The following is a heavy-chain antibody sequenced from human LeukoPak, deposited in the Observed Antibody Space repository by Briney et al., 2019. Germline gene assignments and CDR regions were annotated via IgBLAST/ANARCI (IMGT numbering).Heavy chain of an antibody. CDR2: IYYSGST. CDR3: ARDTHYDFWSGYPPRAFDI. D-gene: IGHD3-3*01. J-gene: IGHJ3*02. CDR1: GGSISSSDYY. V-gene: IGHV4-39*07. Sequence: SETLSLTCTVSGGSISSSDYYWGWIRQPPGKGLEWIGSIYYSGSTYYNPSLKSRVTISVDTSKNQFSLKLSSVTAADTAVYYCARDTHYDFWSGYPPRAFDIWGQGTMVTVSS.